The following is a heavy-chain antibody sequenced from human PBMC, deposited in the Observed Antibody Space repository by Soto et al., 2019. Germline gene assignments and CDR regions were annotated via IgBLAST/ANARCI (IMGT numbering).Heavy chain of an antibody. Sequence: GASVKVSCKASGYTFTGYYMHWVRQAPGQGLEWMGWINPNSGGTNYAQKFQGWVTMTRDTSISTAYMELSRLRSDDTAVYYCARAQSRGSGGYYYYYGMDVWGQGTTVTV. D-gene: IGHD3-16*01. CDR1: GYTFTGYY. V-gene: IGHV1-2*04. J-gene: IGHJ6*02. CDR3: ARAQSRGSGGYYYYYGMDV. CDR2: INPNSGGT.